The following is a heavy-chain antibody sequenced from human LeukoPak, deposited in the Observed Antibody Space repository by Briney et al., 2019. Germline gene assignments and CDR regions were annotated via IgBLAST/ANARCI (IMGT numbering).Heavy chain of an antibody. CDR2: INPNSGGT. D-gene: IGHD1-26*01. Sequence: LGASVKVSCKASGYTFTGYYMHWVRQAPGQGLEWMGWINPNSGGTNYAQTFQGRVTMTRDTSISTAYMELSRLRSDDTAVYYCARDDSGGVGATTVWSQGTLVTVSS. CDR3: ARDDSGGVGATTV. J-gene: IGHJ4*02. V-gene: IGHV1-2*02. CDR1: GYTFTGYY.